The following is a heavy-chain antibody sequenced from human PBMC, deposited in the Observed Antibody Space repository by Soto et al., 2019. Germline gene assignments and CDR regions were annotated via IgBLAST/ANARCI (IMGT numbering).Heavy chain of an antibody. D-gene: IGHD3-16*01. J-gene: IGHJ4*02. CDR3: ERLTSRNLVDY. Sequence: PSETLSLTCTVSGSSINSSGYYWGWIRQPPGKGLEWIGSMFYGVSTYYNPSLKSRVTVSVDTSKNQFSLNLRSVTAADTAVYYCERLTSRNLVDYWGQGTLVTVSA. V-gene: IGHV4-39*01. CDR1: GSSINSSGYY. CDR2: MFYGVST.